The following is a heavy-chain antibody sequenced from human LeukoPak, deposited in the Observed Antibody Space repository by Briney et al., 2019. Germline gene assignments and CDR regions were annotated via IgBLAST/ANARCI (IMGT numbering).Heavy chain of an antibody. CDR1: GGSFSGYY. D-gene: IGHD6-13*01. CDR3: ARLDSSSWLDAFDI. CDR2: INHSGST. Sequence: SETLSLTCAVYGGSFSGYYWSWIRQPPGKGLEWIGEINHSGSTNYNPSLKSRVTISVDTSKNQFPLKLSSVTAADTAVYYCARLDSSSWLDAFDIWGQGTMVTVSS. V-gene: IGHV4-34*01. J-gene: IGHJ3*02.